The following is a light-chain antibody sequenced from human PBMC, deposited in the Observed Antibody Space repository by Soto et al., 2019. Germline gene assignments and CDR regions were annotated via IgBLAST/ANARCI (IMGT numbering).Light chain of an antibody. CDR1: QSVSIH. CDR2: GAS. J-gene: IGKJ5*01. CDR3: QQYGSSPIT. Sequence: ETVMTQSPGTLSVSLGERATLSWRASQSVSIHLAWYQQKPGQAPRLLLYGASSRATGIPDRFSGSGSGTDVTLTISRLETEDFAVYECQQYGSSPITFGQGTRLEIK. V-gene: IGKV3-20*01.